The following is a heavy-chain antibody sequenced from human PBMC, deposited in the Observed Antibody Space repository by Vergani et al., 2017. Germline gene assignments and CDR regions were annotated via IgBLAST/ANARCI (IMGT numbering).Heavy chain of an antibody. CDR1: GGSISSYY. V-gene: IGHV4-59*01. CDR3: ARASTVTTTAFDY. D-gene: IGHD4-17*01. J-gene: IGHJ4*02. Sequence: QVQLQESGPGLVKPSETLSLTCTVSGGSISSYYWSWIRQPPWKGLEWIGYIYYSGSTNYNPSLKSRVTISVDTSKNQFSLKLSSVTAADTAVYYCARASTVTTTAFDYWGQGTLVTVSS. CDR2: IYYSGST.